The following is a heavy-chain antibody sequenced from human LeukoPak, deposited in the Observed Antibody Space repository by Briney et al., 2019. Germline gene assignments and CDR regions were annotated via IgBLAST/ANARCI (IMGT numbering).Heavy chain of an antibody. J-gene: IGHJ4*02. CDR2: INWNGGSR. V-gene: IGHV3-20*04. CDR3: ARAPLTRMVATIYDY. CDR1: GFTFDDYT. D-gene: IGHD5-12*01. Sequence: PGGSLRLSCAASGFTFDDYTMHWVRQAQGKGVEWVSGINWNGGSRAYADSVKGRFTISRDNAKNYLYVQMNSLRAEDTALYYCARAPLTRMVATIYDYLGQGTLVTVSS.